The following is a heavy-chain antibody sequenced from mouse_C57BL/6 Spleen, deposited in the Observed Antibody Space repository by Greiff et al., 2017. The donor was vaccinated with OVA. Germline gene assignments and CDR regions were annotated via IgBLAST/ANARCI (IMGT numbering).Heavy chain of an antibody. D-gene: IGHD1-1*01. Sequence: VQLQQSGAELVRPGASVKLSCTASGFNIKDDYMHWVKQRPEQGLEWIGWIDPENGDTEYASKFQGKATITADTSSNTAYLQLSSLTSEYTAVYYCTYSYYYGRSYWYFDVWGTGTTVTVSS. CDR3: TYSYYYGRSYWYFDV. CDR2: IDPENGDT. V-gene: IGHV14-4*01. J-gene: IGHJ1*03. CDR1: GFNIKDDY.